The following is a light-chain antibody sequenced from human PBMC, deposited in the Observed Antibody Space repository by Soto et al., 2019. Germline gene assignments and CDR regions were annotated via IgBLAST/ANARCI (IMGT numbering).Light chain of an antibody. J-gene: IGLJ1*01. CDR2: DVS. V-gene: IGLV2-14*01. Sequence: ALTQPASVSGSPGQSITISCTGTSSDIGDYNYVSWYQQHPGKAPKLMICDVSNRPSGVSNRFSGSKSGNTASLTISGLQADDEADYYCSSYTSSSTYVIGTGTKVTVL. CDR3: SSYTSSSTYV. CDR1: SSDIGDYNY.